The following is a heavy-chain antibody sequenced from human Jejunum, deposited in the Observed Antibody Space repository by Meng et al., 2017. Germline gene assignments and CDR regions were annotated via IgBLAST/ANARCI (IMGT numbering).Heavy chain of an antibody. CDR1: GFNFRDYE. D-gene: IGHD5/OR15-5a*01. V-gene: IGHV3-48*03. CDR3: ARERPSTRGDAFDM. CDR2: ITTTGP. J-gene: IGHJ3*02. Sequence: GESLKISCVASGFNFRDYEMNWVRQAPGKGPEWVSYITTTGPYTRYADSVRDRFTVSRDNAKNSLYLQMRSLRAEDTAIYFCARERPSTRGDAFDMWGQGTMVTVSS.